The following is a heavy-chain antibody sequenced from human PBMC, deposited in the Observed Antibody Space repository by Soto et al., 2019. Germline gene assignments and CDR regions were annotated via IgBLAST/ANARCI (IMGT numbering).Heavy chain of an antibody. Sequence: GGSLRLSHAASGFNFGTFGMRLVRPAPGKGPEGVASIKDDASEAYYVDSVKGRFTIPRDNAKNSLYLQLDSLGVEDTAIYYCAREWQSSCCSPTTCYFYGMDVWGQGTTVTVSS. CDR2: IKDDASEA. J-gene: IGHJ6*02. V-gene: IGHV3-7*01. D-gene: IGHD2-21*01. CDR1: GFNFGTFG. CDR3: AREWQSSCCSPTTCYFYGMDV.